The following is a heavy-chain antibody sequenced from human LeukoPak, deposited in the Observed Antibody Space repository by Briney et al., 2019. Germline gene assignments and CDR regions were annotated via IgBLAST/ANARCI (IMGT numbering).Heavy chain of an antibody. V-gene: IGHV1-18*01. CDR3: ASGYCSAGSCYGLCDY. CDR1: GGTFSSYA. Sequence: GSSVKVSCKASGGTFSSYAISWVRQAPGQGLEWMGWISAYNGNTNYAQELQGRVTMTTDTSTSTAYMELRSLRSDDTAVYYCASGYCSAGSCYGLCDYWGQGTLVTVSS. J-gene: IGHJ4*02. CDR2: ISAYNGNT. D-gene: IGHD2-15*01.